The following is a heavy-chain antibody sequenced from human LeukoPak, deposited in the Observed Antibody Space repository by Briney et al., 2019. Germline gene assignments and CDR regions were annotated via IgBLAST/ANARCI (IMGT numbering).Heavy chain of an antibody. CDR1: GYPFTTWE. CDR3: ARGPRNDP. CDR2: VHPNSGNT. Sequence: ASVKVSCKTSGYPFTTWEINWVRQAAGQGLEWMGWVHPNSGNTAYAQKFQGRVIMTRDTSIGTAYMELSGLRFDDTAVYFCARGPRNDPWGQGTLVTVSS. V-gene: IGHV1-8*01. D-gene: IGHD1-14*01. J-gene: IGHJ5*02.